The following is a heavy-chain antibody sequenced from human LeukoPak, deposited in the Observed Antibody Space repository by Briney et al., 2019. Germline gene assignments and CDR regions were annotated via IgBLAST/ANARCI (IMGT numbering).Heavy chain of an antibody. CDR3: ARELPIKMTGYFDY. V-gene: IGHV4-39*07. CDR2: IYYSGST. J-gene: IGHJ4*02. CDR1: GGSISSRSYY. D-gene: IGHD3-9*01. Sequence: SETLSLTCTVSGGSISSRSYYWGWIRQPPGKGLEWIGSIYYSGSTYYNPSLKSRVTIPVDTSKNQFSLKLSSVTAADTAVYYCARELPIKMTGYFDYWGQGTLVTVSS.